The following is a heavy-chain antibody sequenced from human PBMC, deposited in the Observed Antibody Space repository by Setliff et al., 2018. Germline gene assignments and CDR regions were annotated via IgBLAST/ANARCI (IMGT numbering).Heavy chain of an antibody. CDR2: IYSSGST. J-gene: IGHJ4*02. Sequence: SETLSLTCTFSGYSLSSGYYWSWIRQPPGKGLEWIGYIYSSGSTYYNPSLKSRVSISVDKSKNQFYLKLSSVTAADTAVYYCARESRYYYDNLGTLDYWGQGTLVTVSS. V-gene: IGHV4-30-4*08. CDR1: GYSLSSGYY. D-gene: IGHD3-22*01. CDR3: ARESRYYYDNLGTLDY.